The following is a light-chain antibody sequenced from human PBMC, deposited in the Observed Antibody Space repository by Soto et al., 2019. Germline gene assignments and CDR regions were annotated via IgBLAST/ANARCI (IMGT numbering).Light chain of an antibody. CDR1: QSVSSY. J-gene: IGKJ4*01. CDR2: DAS. V-gene: IGKV3-11*01. CDR3: HQRSNWPLT. Sequence: EIVLTQSPATLSLSPGERATLSCRASQSVSSYLAWYQQKPGQAPRLLIYDASNRATGIPSRFSGSGSGTDFTLTISSIEPEAFAVSYCHQRSNWPLTFGGGPRWRSN.